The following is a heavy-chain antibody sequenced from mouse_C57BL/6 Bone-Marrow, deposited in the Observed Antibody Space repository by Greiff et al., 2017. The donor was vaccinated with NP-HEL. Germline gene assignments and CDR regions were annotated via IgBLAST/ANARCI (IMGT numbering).Heavy chain of an antibody. CDR1: GYTFTSYW. CDR3: AILYDYRYYYAMDY. J-gene: IGHJ4*01. D-gene: IGHD2-4*01. Sequence: QVQLQQPGAELVKPGASVKVSCKASGYTFTSYWMHWVKQRPGQGLEWIGRIHPSDSDTNYNQKFKGKATLTVDKSSSTAYMQLSRLTSEDSAVYYCAILYDYRYYYAMDYWGQGTSVTVSS. V-gene: IGHV1-74*01. CDR2: IHPSDSDT.